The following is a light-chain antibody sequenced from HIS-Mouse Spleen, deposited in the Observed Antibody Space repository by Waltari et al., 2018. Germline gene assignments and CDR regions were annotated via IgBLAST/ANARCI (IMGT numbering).Light chain of an antibody. J-gene: IGLJ2*01. CDR1: KLGAKY. Sequence: SYQLTQPPSVSVSPGPTASITSSGEKLGAKYTSWYQQQPGQSHALVIYQDSKRPSGIPERFSGSNSGNTATLTISGTQAMDEADYYCQAWDSSYSVFGGGTKLTVL. CDR3: QAWDSSYSV. CDR2: QDS. V-gene: IGLV3-1*01.